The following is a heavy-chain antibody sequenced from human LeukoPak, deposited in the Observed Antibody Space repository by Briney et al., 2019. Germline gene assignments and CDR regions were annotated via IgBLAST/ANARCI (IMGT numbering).Heavy chain of an antibody. D-gene: IGHD3-22*01. CDR1: GGSISRYY. Sequence: SQPLSLPFTVPGGSISRYYWSWIRPPPGKGLEWSGYIYYSGSTKYNPSLESRATMSVDTSKNQFSLKLSSVTAADTAVYFCARTGYDSSGYAPDYWGQGTLVSVPS. V-gene: IGHV4-59*08. CDR2: IYYSGST. J-gene: IGHJ4*02. CDR3: ARTGYDSSGYAPDY.